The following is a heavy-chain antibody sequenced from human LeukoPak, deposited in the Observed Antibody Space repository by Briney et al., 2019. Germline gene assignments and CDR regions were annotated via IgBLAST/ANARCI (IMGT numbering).Heavy chain of an antibody. CDR3: VRNLAVAGTYFDS. J-gene: IGHJ4*02. D-gene: IGHD6-19*01. CDR1: GFTFSSYW. Sequence: GGSLRLSCAASGFTFSSYWMSWVRQVPGTGLEWVANIKQDGSDRNYVTSVRGRFTISRDNAESSLYLQMNSLRAEDTAVYYCVRNLAVAGTYFDSWGQGTLVTVSS. CDR2: IKQDGSDR. V-gene: IGHV3-7*03.